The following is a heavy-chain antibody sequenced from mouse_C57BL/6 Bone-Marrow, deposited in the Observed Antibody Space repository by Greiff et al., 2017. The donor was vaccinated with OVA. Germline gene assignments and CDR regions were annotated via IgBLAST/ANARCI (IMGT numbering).Heavy chain of an antibody. V-gene: IGHV5-16*01. D-gene: IGHD2-3*01. CDR2: INYDGSST. J-gene: IGHJ3*01. CDR3: ARDDGY. CDR1: GFTFSDYY. Sequence: EVQLVESEGGLVQPGSSMKLSCTASGFTFSDYYMAWVRQVPEKGLEWVANINYDGSSTYYLDSLKSRFIISRDNAKNILYLQMSSLKSEDTATYYCARDDGYWGQGTLVTVSA.